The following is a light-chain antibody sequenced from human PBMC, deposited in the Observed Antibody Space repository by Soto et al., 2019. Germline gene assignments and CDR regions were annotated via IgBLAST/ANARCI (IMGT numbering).Light chain of an antibody. V-gene: IGLV2-11*01. CDR1: SSDVGGYNA. Sequence: QSALTQPRSVSGSPGQSVTISCTGTSSDVGGYNAVSWYQQHPGKAPNIMIYDVTKRPSGVPDRFSGSKSGNTASLTISGLQAEDEADYYCCSYAGSYIYVFGTGTKVT. CDR3: CSYAGSYIYV. CDR2: DVT. J-gene: IGLJ1*01.